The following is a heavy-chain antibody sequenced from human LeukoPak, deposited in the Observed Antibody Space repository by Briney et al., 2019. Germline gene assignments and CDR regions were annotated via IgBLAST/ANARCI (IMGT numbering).Heavy chain of an antibody. CDR2: IKANIDGGTT. CDR3: TTDFSHFDFSSGFYSY. CDR1: GFSFSTAW. D-gene: IGHD3-3*01. V-gene: IGHV3-15*01. Sequence: PGGSLRLSCAASGFSFSTAWMVWVRQTPGQGLEWVGRIKANIDGGTTDFAAPVKGRFTISRDDVRKMVSLQMNSLKTDDTGVYYCTTDFSHFDFSSGFYSYWGQGTLVAVSS. J-gene: IGHJ4*02.